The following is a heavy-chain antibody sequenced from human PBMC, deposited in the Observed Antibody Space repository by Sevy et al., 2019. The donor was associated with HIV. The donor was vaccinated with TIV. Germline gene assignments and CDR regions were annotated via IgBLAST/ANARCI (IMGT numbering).Heavy chain of an antibody. Sequence: GESLKISCAASGFIFSTHAMHWVRQAPGKGLEWVAVISYEGSETYYADSVKGRFTISRDNPKNTLYLQMNGRRVEDTAVYYCASDGGYSINWYPLYWGQGTLVTVSS. D-gene: IGHD6-13*01. CDR2: ISYEGSET. V-gene: IGHV3-30-3*01. CDR1: GFIFSTHA. CDR3: ASDGGYSINWYPLY. J-gene: IGHJ4*02.